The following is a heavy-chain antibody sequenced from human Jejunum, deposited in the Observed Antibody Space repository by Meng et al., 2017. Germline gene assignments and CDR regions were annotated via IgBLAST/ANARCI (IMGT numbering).Heavy chain of an antibody. Sequence: VRLVESGGGLVQHGGSLRLSCAVSGFTFRSYWMHWVRQASGQGLVWVSRINSDGSGTTYADSVKGRFTISRDNAKNTLYLQMNSLRVEDTAVYYCARDQDGAGPTVDYWGQGTLVTVSS. D-gene: IGHD1-14*01. CDR2: INSDGSGT. CDR3: ARDQDGAGPTVDY. J-gene: IGHJ4*02. V-gene: IGHV3-74*01. CDR1: GFTFRSYW.